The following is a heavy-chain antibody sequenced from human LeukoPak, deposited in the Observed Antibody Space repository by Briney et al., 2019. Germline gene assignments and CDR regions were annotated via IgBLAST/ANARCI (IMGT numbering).Heavy chain of an antibody. D-gene: IGHD3-10*01. Sequence: GGSLRLSCAASGFTFSSYSMNWVRQAPGKGLEWVPSISSSGSYIYYADSVKGRFTISRDNAKNSLYLQMNSLRAEDMALYYCAKGLTRGDYDAFDIWGQGTMVTVSS. V-gene: IGHV3-21*04. CDR2: ISSSGSYI. CDR1: GFTFSSYS. J-gene: IGHJ3*02. CDR3: AKGLTRGDYDAFDI.